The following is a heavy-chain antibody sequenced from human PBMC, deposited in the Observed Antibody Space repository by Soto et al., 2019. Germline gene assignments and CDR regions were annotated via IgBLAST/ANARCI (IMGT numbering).Heavy chain of an antibody. V-gene: IGHV1-2*02. CDR3: ARDHPVRFLEWLPIYYYYYYGMDV. J-gene: IGHJ6*02. D-gene: IGHD3-3*01. Sequence: ASVNVSCKASGYTFTGYYMHWVRQAPGQGLEWMGWINPNSGGTNYAQKFQGRVTMTRDTSISTAYMELSRLRSDDTAVYYCARDHPVRFLEWLPIYYYYYYGMDVWGQGTTVTVSS. CDR2: INPNSGGT. CDR1: GYTFTGYY.